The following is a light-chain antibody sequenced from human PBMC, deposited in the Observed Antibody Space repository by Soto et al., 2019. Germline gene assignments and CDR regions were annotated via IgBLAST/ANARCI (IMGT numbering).Light chain of an antibody. J-gene: IGKJ2*01. CDR3: QQRSNWKYT. CDR1: QSVSSY. Sequence: EIVLTQSPATLSLSPGERATFSCRASQSVSSYLAWYQQKPGQAPRLLIYDASNRATGIPARFSGSGSGTDFTLTISSLEPEDFAVYYCQQRSNWKYTFGQGTKVDIK. V-gene: IGKV3-11*01. CDR2: DAS.